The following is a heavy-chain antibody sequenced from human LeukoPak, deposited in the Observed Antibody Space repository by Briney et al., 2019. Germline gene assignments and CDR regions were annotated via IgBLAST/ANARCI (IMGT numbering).Heavy chain of an antibody. Sequence: SSETLSLTCTVSGGSISSSSYYWGWIRQPPGRGLEWIGSIYYSGSTYYDPSLKSRVTISVDTSKNQFSLKLSSVTAADTAVYYCARDSHGEWLLGGDWYYFDYWGQGTLVTVSS. CDR1: GGSISSSSYY. V-gene: IGHV4-39*07. CDR2: IYYSGST. D-gene: IGHD3-3*01. CDR3: ARDSHGEWLLGGDWYYFDY. J-gene: IGHJ4*02.